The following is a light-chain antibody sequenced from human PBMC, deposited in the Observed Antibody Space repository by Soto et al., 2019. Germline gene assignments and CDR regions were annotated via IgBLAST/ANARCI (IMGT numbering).Light chain of an antibody. V-gene: IGKV1-39*01. J-gene: IGKJ1*01. Sequence: DIQMTQSPSSLSASVGDRVTVTCRASHSIDNYLNWYHQKPGKAPKLLIYGSSNLQSGVPSRFSGSGSGTDFTLTISSLQSEDFATYYCHHTYTFPWTFGQGTKVDIK. CDR3: HHTYTFPWT. CDR1: HSIDNY. CDR2: GSS.